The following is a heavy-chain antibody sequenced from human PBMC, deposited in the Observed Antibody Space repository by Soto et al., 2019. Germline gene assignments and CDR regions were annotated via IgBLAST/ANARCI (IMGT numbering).Heavy chain of an antibody. CDR2: MNPNSGNT. D-gene: IGHD3-3*01. Sequence: ASVKVSCKASGYTFTSYDINWVRQATGQGLEWMGWMNPNSGNTGYAQKFQGRVTMTRNTSISTAYMELSSLRSEDTAVYYCARDLNYDFWSGYGPYNYYYGMDVWGKGTTVTVSS. CDR3: ARDLNYDFWSGYGPYNYYYGMDV. CDR1: GYTFTSYD. J-gene: IGHJ6*04. V-gene: IGHV1-8*01.